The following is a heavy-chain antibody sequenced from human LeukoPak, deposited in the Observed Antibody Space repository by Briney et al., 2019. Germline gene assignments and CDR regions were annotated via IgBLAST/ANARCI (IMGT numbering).Heavy chain of an antibody. D-gene: IGHD2-2*01. J-gene: IGHJ4*02. Sequence: SETLSLTCTVSGGSISSGDYYWSWIRQHPGKGLEWIGYIYYSGSTFYSPSLKSRVTISVDTSKDQFSLRLSSVTAADTAVYYCARGCRTTSCYAADYWGQGTLVTVSS. CDR2: IYYSGST. CDR3: ARGCRTTSCYAADY. V-gene: IGHV4-31*03. CDR1: GGSISSGDYY.